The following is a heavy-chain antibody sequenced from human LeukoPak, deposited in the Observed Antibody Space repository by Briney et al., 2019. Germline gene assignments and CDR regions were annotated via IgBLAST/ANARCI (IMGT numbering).Heavy chain of an antibody. J-gene: IGHJ3*02. CDR3: ARDSSIRYYDFWSGSYDAFDI. V-gene: IGHV3-7*01. CDR2: IKQDGSEK. CDR1: GFIFSSYA. D-gene: IGHD3-3*01. Sequence: GGSLRLSCAASGFIFSSYAMSWVRQAPGKGLEWVANIKQDGSEKYYVDSVKGRFTISRDTAKNSLYLQMNSLRAEDTAVYYCARDSSIRYYDFWSGSYDAFDIWGQGTMVTVSS.